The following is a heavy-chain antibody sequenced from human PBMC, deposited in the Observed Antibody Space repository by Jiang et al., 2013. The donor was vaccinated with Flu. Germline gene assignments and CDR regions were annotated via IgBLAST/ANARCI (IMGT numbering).Heavy chain of an antibody. J-gene: IGHJ4*02. V-gene: IGHV3-30-3*01. Sequence: GFTFSSYAMHWVRQAPGKGLEWVAVISYDGSNKYYADSVKGRFTISRDNSKNTLYLQMNSLRAEDTAVYYCARGGRGMIPPEFDYWGQGTLVTVSS. CDR2: ISYDGSNK. D-gene: IGHD3-10*01. CDR3: ARGGRGMIPPEFDY. CDR1: GFTFSSYA.